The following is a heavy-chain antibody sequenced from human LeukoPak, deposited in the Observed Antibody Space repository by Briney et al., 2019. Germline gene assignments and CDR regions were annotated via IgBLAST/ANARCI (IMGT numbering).Heavy chain of an antibody. CDR3: ARGKYDFWSTKDRDWFDP. D-gene: IGHD3-3*01. J-gene: IGHJ5*02. Sequence: KASETLSLTCSVSGVSMRSSNYYWGWIRQPPGKGLEWMGSIYYSGSTYYNPSLKSRVTISVDTSKNQFSLKLSSVTAADTAVYYCARGKYDFWSTKDRDWFDPWGQGTLVTVSS. CDR2: IYYSGST. V-gene: IGHV4-39*07. CDR1: GVSMRSSNYY.